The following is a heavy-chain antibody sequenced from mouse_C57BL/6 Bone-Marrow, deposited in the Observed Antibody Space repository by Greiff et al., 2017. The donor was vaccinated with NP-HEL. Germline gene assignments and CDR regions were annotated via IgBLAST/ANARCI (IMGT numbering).Heavy chain of an antibody. V-gene: IGHV1-80*01. CDR3: ARGRDFDY. CDR1: GYAFSSYW. Sequence: VQLQESGAELVKPGASVKISCKASGYAFSSYWMNWVKQRPGQGLAWIGQIYPGDGDTNYNGKFKGKATLAADKSSSTAYMQLSSLTSEDSAVYFCARGRDFDYWGKGTTLTVS. J-gene: IGHJ2*01. CDR2: IYPGDGDT.